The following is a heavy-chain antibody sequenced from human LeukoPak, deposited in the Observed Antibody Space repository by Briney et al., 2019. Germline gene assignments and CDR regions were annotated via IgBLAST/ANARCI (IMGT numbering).Heavy chain of an antibody. CDR1: GFTFSSYG. V-gene: IGHV3-74*01. Sequence: QAGGSLRLSCAASGFTFSSYGMSWVRQAPGKGLVWVSRIDPHGTITFYADSVKGRFTISRDNAKNTVYLQMNSLRAEDTAVYYCARDFDWGSGLWGQGTLVTVSS. D-gene: IGHD7-27*01. J-gene: IGHJ4*02. CDR3: ARDFDWGSGL. CDR2: IDPHGTIT.